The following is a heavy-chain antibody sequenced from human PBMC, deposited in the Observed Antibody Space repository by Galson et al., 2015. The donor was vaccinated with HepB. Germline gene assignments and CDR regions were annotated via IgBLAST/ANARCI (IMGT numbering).Heavy chain of an antibody. Sequence: SVKVSCKASGYTFTGDYMHWVRQAPGQGLEWMGIINPGGDSTSYAQKFQGRVTMTRDTSTSTVYMELRSLRFEDTAMYFCARDSGAESGGGFDIWGQGTVVTVFS. CDR2: INPGGDST. D-gene: IGHD3-10*01. CDR1: GYTFTGDY. V-gene: IGHV1-46*01. CDR3: ARDSGAESGGGFDI. J-gene: IGHJ3*02.